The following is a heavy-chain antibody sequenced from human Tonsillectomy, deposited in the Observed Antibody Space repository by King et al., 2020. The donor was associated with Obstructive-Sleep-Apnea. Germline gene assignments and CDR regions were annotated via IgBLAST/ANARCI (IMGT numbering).Heavy chain of an antibody. D-gene: IGHD1-26*01. CDR2: SYYSGST. CDR3: ARAGSWETVPDFDY. CDR1: GGSISSGGYY. Sequence: QLQESGPGLVKPSQTLSLTCTVSGGSISSGGYYWSWIRQHPGKGLEWIGYSYYSGSTYYNPSLKSRVTISVDTSKNQFSLKLSPVTAADTAVYYCARAGSWETVPDFDYWGQGTLVTVSS. V-gene: IGHV4-31*03. J-gene: IGHJ4*02.